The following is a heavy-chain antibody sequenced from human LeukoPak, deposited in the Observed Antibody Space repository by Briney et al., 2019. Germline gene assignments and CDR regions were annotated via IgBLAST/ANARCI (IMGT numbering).Heavy chain of an antibody. Sequence: ASVKVSCKASGYNFTGYYMQWVRQAPGEGLKWMGIINPSGGSTSYAQKFQGRVTMTRDMSTSTVYMELSSLRSEDTAVYYCARISSYGDYFIDYWGQGTLVTVSS. CDR2: INPSGGST. CDR1: GYNFTGYY. D-gene: IGHD4-17*01. J-gene: IGHJ4*02. CDR3: ARISSYGDYFIDY. V-gene: IGHV1-46*01.